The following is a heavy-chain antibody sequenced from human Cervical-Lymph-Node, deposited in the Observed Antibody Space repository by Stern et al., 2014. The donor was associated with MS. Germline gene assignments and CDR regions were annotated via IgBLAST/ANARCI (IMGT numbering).Heavy chain of an antibody. CDR1: GFIFSTSG. D-gene: IGHD6-19*01. CDR2: IWYDGSET. Sequence: QVQLVESGGGVVQTGSSLRLSCEASGFIFSTSGMHWVRQAPGKGLEWEALIWYDGSETHYADSVKGRFTISRDNSKNRLYLEMNTLRAEDTAVYYCARDIDSSGNLYLQHWGQGTLVTVSP. J-gene: IGHJ1*01. V-gene: IGHV3-33*01. CDR3: ARDIDSSGNLYLQH.